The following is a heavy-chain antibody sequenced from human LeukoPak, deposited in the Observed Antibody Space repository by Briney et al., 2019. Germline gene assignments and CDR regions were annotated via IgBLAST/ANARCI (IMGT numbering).Heavy chain of an antibody. CDR2: INPSGGST. J-gene: IGHJ4*02. CDR1: GYTFTSYY. V-gene: IGHV1-46*01. Sequence: ASVKVSCKASGYTFTSYYMHWVRQAPGQGLEWMGIINPSGGSTSYAQKCQGRVTMTRDTSTSTVYMELSSLRSEDTAVYYCARGGLGIVVVPAAIGGVDYWGQGTLVTVSS. D-gene: IGHD2-2*01. CDR3: ARGGLGIVVVPAAIGGVDY.